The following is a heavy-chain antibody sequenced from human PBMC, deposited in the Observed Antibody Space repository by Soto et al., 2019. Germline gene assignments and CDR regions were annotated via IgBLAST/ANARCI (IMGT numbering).Heavy chain of an antibody. D-gene: IGHD1-26*01. Sequence: GGSLRLSCSASEFTFSSYAMSWVRQAPGKGLEWVSAISGSGGSTYYADSVKGRFNISRDNSKNSLYLQMNSLRAEDTAVYYCARVSGCNSRYSGSSVFDYWGQGTLVTVSS. V-gene: IGHV3-23*01. CDR3: ARVSGCNSRYSGSSVFDY. CDR2: ISGSGGST. CDR1: EFTFSSYA. J-gene: IGHJ4*02.